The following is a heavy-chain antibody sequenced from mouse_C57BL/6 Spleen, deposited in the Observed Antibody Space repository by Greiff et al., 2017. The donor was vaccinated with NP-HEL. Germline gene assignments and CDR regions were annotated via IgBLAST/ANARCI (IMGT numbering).Heavy chain of an antibody. CDR2: INPSTGGT. Sequence: EVQLQQSGPELVKPGASVKISCKASGYSFTGYYMNWVKQSPEKSLEWIGEINPSTGGTTYNQKFKAKATLTVDKSSSTAYMQLKSLTSEDSAVYYCARRSRKDYAMDYWGQGTSVTVSS. V-gene: IGHV1-42*01. D-gene: IGHD3-1*01. CDR1: GYSFTGYY. J-gene: IGHJ4*01. CDR3: ARRSRKDYAMDY.